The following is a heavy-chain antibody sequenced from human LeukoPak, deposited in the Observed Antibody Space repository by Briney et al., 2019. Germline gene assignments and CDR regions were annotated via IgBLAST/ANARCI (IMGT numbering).Heavy chain of an antibody. CDR1: GGSISSYY. Sequence: SETLSLTCTVSGGSISSYYWSWIRQPPGKGLEWIGYIYCSGSTNYNPSLKSRVTISVDTSKNQFSLKLSSVTAADTAVYYCAWGDGYKYQFYFDYWGQGTLVTVSS. V-gene: IGHV4-59*01. D-gene: IGHD5-24*01. J-gene: IGHJ4*02. CDR2: IYCSGST. CDR3: AWGDGYKYQFYFDY.